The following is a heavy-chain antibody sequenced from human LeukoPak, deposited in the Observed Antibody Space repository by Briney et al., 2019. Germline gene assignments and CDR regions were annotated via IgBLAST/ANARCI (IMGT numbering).Heavy chain of an antibody. CDR1: GFTVSSNS. CDR3: ARRAGAYSHPYDY. V-gene: IGHV3-53*01. D-gene: IGHD4/OR15-4a*01. CDR2: IYSDNT. J-gene: IGHJ4*02. Sequence: GGSLRLSCTVSGFTVSSNSMSWVRQAPGKGLEWVSFIYSDNTHYSDSVMGRFTISRDNSKNTLYLQMSSLRAEDTAVYYCARRAGAYSHPYDYWGQGTLVTVSS.